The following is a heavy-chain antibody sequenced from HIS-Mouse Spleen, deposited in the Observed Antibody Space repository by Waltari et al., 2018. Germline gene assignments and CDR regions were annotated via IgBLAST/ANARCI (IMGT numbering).Heavy chain of an antibody. CDR2: IYPGDSDT. J-gene: IGHJ1*01. CDR3: ARLASWHIVVVTAISGYFQH. D-gene: IGHD2-21*02. Sequence: EVQLVQSGAEVKKPGESLKISCKGSGYSFTSYWIGWVRQMPGNGLEWMGIIYPGDSDTRYSPSFQGQVTISADKSISTAYLQWSSLKASDTAMYYCARLASWHIVVVTAISGYFQHWGQGTLVTVSS. CDR1: GYSFTSYW. V-gene: IGHV5-51*03.